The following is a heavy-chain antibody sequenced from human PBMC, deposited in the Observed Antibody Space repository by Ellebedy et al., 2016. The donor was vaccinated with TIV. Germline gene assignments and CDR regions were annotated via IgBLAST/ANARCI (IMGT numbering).Heavy chain of an antibody. J-gene: IGHJ3*02. CDR2: ISAYNGNT. D-gene: IGHD2-2*01. CDR1: GYTFTSYG. Sequence: ASVKVSCXASGYTFTSYGISWVRQAPGQGLEWMGWISAYNGNTNYAQKLQGRVTMTTDTSTSTAYMELRSLRSEDTAVYYCARTPGYCSSTSCYPHDAFDIWGQGTMVTVSS. V-gene: IGHV1-18*01. CDR3: ARTPGYCSSTSCYPHDAFDI.